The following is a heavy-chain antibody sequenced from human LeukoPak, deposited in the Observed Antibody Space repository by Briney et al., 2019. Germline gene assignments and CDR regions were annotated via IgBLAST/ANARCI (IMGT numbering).Heavy chain of an antibody. D-gene: IGHD4-11*01. CDR1: GGSISGYY. CDR3: AREEGRLQQTTIDY. V-gene: IGHV4-4*07. CDR2: ISSSGST. Sequence: KPSETLSLTCSVSGGSISGYYWSWVRQPAGKGLECVGRISSSGSTNYNPSLKSRVTISVDTSKNQFSLKLSSVTAADTAVYYCAREEGRLQQTTIDYWGQGTLVTVSS. J-gene: IGHJ4*02.